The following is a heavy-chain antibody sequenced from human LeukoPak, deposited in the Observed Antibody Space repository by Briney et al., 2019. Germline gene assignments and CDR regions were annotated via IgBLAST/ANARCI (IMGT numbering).Heavy chain of an antibody. CDR2: ISSSSSYI. J-gene: IGHJ4*02. CDR1: GFIFSSYS. CDR3: ARDGPLSITGTTGFLDY. V-gene: IGHV3-21*01. Sequence: GGSLRLSCAASGFIFSSYSMNWVRQAPGKGLEWVSGISSSSSYIYYADSVKGRFTISRDNAETSLYLQMNSLRAEDTAVYYCARDGPLSITGTTGFLDYWGQGTLVTVSS. D-gene: IGHD1-7*01.